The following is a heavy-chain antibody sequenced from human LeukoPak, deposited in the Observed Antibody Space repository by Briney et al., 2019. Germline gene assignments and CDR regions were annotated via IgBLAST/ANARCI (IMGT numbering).Heavy chain of an antibody. CDR1: GGSISSGSYY. J-gene: IGHJ4*02. V-gene: IGHV4-61*02. CDR2: IYTSGSI. D-gene: IGHD6-19*01. CDR3: ARDIGWIDY. Sequence: SQTLSLTCTVSGGSISSGSYYWSWIRQSAGKGLEWIGRIYTSGSINYNPSLKSRVTISGDMSKNQFSLKLSSVTAADTAVYYCARDIGWIDYWGQGTLVTVSS.